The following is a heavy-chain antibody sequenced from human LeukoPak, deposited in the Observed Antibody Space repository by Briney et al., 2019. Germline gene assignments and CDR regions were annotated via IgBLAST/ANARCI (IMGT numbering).Heavy chain of an antibody. D-gene: IGHD3-10*01. CDR1: GFTFSCYA. J-gene: IGHJ3*02. V-gene: IGHV3-30-3*01. CDR2: ISHDVSNK. CDR3: ARDQFGELVVCTFHI. Sequence: SLRLSCSASGFTFSCYAMQWVPQAPGKGLEWVAVISHDVSNKYYAGSVKGRFTISRDNSKDTLNLQMDGLRAEDTAVYYCARDQFGELVVCTFHIWGQGTMVTVSS.